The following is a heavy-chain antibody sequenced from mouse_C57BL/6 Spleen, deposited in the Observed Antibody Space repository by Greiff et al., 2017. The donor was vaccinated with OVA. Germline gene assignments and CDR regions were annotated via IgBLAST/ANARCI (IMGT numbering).Heavy chain of an antibody. J-gene: IGHJ3*01. CDR1: GYAFRSSW. CDR3: ARQRNLDWFAY. CDR2: IYPGDGDT. Sequence: VQLQQSGPELVKPGASVKISCKASGYAFRSSWMNWVKQRPGKGLEWIGRIYPGDGDTNYNGKFKGKATLTADKSSSTAYMQLSSLTSEDSAVYFCARQRNLDWFAYWGQGTLVTVSA. V-gene: IGHV1-82*01.